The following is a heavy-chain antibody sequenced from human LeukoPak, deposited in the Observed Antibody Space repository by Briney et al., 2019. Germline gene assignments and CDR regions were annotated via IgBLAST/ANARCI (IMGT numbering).Heavy chain of an antibody. V-gene: IGHV4-31*03. J-gene: IGHJ1*01. D-gene: IGHD3-10*01. CDR1: GGSISSGGYY. CDR2: IYYSGST. CDR3: ARTAVGYYGSGSHRYFQH. Sequence: SATLSLTCTVSGGSISSGGYYWSWIRQHPGKGLEWIGYIYYSGSTYYNPSLKSRVTISVDTSKNQFSLKLSSVTAADTAVYYCARTAVGYYGSGSHRYFQHWGQGTLVTVSS.